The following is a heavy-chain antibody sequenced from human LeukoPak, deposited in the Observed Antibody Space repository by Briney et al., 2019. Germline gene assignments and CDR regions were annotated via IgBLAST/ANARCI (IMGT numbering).Heavy chain of an antibody. CDR2: IYYSGST. J-gene: IGHJ5*02. CDR3: AREGDYYGPGSHYGGAFDP. D-gene: IGHD3-10*01. Sequence: SETLSLTCTVSAGSISSSSYYWGWIRHPPGKGLEWIGSIYYSGSTYYNPSLKSRVTISVDTSKNQFSLKLSSVTAADTAVYYCAREGDYYGPGSHYGGAFDPWGQGTLVIVSS. CDR1: AGSISSSSYY. V-gene: IGHV4-39*07.